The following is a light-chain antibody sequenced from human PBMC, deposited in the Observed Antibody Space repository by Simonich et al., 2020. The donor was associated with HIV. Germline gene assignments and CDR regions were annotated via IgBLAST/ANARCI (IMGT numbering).Light chain of an antibody. Sequence: QSALTQPPSASGSPGQSVTISCTGTSSDVGSYNLVSWYQQHPGKAPKLMIYEGSKRPSGVSNRFSGSKSGNTASLTISGLQAEDEADYYCSSYTSSSTHWVFGGGTKLTVL. CDR1: SSDVGSYNL. CDR3: SSYTSSSTHWV. J-gene: IGLJ3*02. CDR2: EGS. V-gene: IGLV2-14*02.